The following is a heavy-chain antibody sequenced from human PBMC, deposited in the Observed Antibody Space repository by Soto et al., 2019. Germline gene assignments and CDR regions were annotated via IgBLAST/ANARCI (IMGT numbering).Heavy chain of an antibody. CDR3: AKGIYSYGYNSFNY. Sequence: GGSLRLSCAASGFTFSSYAMSWVRQAPGKGLEWVSAISGSGDSTYDADSVKGRFTISRDNSKNTLYLQMNSLRAEDTAVYYCAKGIYSYGYNSFNYWSQGTLVTVSS. J-gene: IGHJ4*02. V-gene: IGHV3-23*01. CDR2: ISGSGDST. CDR1: GFTFSSYA. D-gene: IGHD5-18*01.